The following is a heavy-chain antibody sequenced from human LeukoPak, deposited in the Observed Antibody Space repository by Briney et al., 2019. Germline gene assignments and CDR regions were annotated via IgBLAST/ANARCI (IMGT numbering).Heavy chain of an antibody. J-gene: IGHJ4*02. Sequence: ASVKVSCKASGYTFTSYYMHWVRQAPGQGLEWVGIINPSGGSTSYAQKFQGRVTMTRDTSMNTVYMELSSLRSEDTAVYYCARGIEWLRYLEYWGQGTLVTVSS. D-gene: IGHD5-12*01. V-gene: IGHV1-46*01. CDR2: INPSGGST. CDR1: GYTFTSYY. CDR3: ARGIEWLRYLEY.